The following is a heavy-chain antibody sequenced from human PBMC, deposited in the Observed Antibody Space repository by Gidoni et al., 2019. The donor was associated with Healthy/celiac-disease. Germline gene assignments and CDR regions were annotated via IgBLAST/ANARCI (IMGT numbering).Heavy chain of an antibody. CDR3: AREIRSNYYYYGMDF. D-gene: IGHD4-4*01. Sequence: QVQLPASRPGLVKPSPTRSPSCTVSGGTISSGGYSWSWLRQHPGKGLWWIGYIYYTGSTYYNPSLKSLVTISVATSKNQFSLKLSSVTAADTAVDYCAREIRSNYYYYGMDFWGQGTTVTVSS. CDR1: GGTISSGGYS. CDR2: IYYTGST. J-gene: IGHJ6*02. V-gene: IGHV4-31*01.